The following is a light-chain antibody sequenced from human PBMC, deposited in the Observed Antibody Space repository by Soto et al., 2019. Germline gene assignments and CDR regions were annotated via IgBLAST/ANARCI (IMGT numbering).Light chain of an antibody. CDR3: YSTDSSGHHRV. Sequence: SYELTQPSSVSVSPGQTARITCSGDALPKKYAYWYQLKSGQAPVLVISEDTKRPSGIPERFFGSNSGTMATLTISGAQVEAEADYYCYSTDSSGHHRVFGGGTKLTVL. CDR1: ALPKKY. V-gene: IGLV3-10*01. CDR2: EDT. J-gene: IGLJ2*01.